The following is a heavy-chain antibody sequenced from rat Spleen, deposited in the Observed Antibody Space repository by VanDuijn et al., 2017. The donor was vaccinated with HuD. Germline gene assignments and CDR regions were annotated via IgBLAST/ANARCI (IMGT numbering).Heavy chain of an antibody. CDR1: GFSVTSYT. J-gene: IGHJ2*01. Sequence: QVQLKESGPGLVQPSQTLSLTCTVSGFSVTSYTVSWVRQPPGKGLEWIAAISSGGSTYYNLALKSRLSISRDTSKSQVLLKMNSLQTEDTAMYFCARSAKYYYDGSYYYVHFDYWGQGVMVTVSS. V-gene: IGHV2-6*01. D-gene: IGHD1-12*02. CDR2: ISSGGST. CDR3: ARSAKYYYDGSYYYVHFDY.